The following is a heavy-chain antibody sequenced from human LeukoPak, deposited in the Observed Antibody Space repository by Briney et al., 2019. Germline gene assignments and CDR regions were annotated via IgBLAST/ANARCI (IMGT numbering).Heavy chain of an antibody. Sequence: SQTLSLTCTVSGASVSSDNYYWRWVRQPAGKGLEWIGRINIGGIANNNPSLERQITISIDTTKNQFSLRLSSVTAADTAVYYCAADPLWSSGAYWGRGTLVTVSS. CDR2: INIGGIA. CDR3: AADPLWSSGAY. D-gene: IGHD2-21*01. CDR1: GASVSSDNYY. V-gene: IGHV4-61*02. J-gene: IGHJ4*02.